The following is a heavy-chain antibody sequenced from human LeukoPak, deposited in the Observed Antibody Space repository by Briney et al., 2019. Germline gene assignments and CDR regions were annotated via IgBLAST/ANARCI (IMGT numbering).Heavy chain of an antibody. CDR3: AKYCSCGSCLSD. CDR1: GFTFRNYG. J-gene: IGHJ4*02. CDR2: ISPVGRNE. Sequence: PGGSLRLSCAPSGFTFRNYGLHALRPAPPKGVEGVALISPVGRNEYYADSGKDRLTISRDNSKNTLYLQMNSLRAEDTAVYYCAKYCSCGSCLSDWGRGTLVTVSS. V-gene: IGHV3-30*18. D-gene: IGHD2-15*01.